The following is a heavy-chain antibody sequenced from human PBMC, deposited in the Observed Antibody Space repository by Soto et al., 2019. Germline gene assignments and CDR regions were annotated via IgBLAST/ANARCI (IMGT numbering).Heavy chain of an antibody. CDR3: AKGRYYYDSSGLDY. CDR1: GFTFSSNA. V-gene: IGHV3-23*01. D-gene: IGHD3-22*01. Sequence: GSLRLSCAASGFTFSSNAMSWVRQAPGKGLEWVSGISGSGGSTYDAHSVKGRFTISRDNSKNTLYLHMNSLRAEDTAVYYCAKGRYYYDSSGLDYWGQGTLVTVSS. J-gene: IGHJ4*02. CDR2: ISGSGGST.